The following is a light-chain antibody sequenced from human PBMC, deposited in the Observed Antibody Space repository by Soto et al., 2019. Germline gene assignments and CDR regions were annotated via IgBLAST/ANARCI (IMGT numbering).Light chain of an antibody. V-gene: IGLV2-14*03. CDR3: SSYTSSSTLNVI. J-gene: IGLJ2*01. CDR1: SSDVGGYNY. CDR2: DVS. Sequence: QSALTQPASVSGSPGQSITISCTGTSSDVGGYNYVSWYQQHPGKAPKLMIYDVSDRPSGDSNRFSGSKSGTTASLTISGLQAEDEADYYCSSYTSSSTLNVIFGGGTKLTVL.